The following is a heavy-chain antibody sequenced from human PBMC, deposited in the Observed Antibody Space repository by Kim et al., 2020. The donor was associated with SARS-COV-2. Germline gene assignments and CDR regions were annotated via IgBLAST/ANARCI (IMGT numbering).Heavy chain of an antibody. D-gene: IGHD3-9*01. CDR2: IVVGSGNT. Sequence: SVKVSCKASGFTFTSSAMQWVRQARGQRLEWIGWIVVGSGNTNYAQKFQERVTITRDMSTSTAYMELSSLRSEDTAVYYCAAGGSGRYFDWLPDYWGQGTLVTVSS. CDR3: AAGGSGRYFDWLPDY. V-gene: IGHV1-58*02. CDR1: GFTFTSSA. J-gene: IGHJ4*02.